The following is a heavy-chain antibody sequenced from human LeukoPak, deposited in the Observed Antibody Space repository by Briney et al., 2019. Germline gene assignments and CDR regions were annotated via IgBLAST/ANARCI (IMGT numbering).Heavy chain of an antibody. CDR1: GYTFTSYD. Sequence: ASVKVSCKATGYTFTSYDSNWVRQATGQGLEWMGWMNPNSGNTGYAQKFQGRVTMTRNTSISTAYMELSSLRSEDTAVYCCARAGSGSYVGEIDYWGQGTLVTVSS. D-gene: IGHD3-10*01. J-gene: IGHJ4*02. CDR3: ARAGSGSYVGEIDY. CDR2: MNPNSGNT. V-gene: IGHV1-8*01.